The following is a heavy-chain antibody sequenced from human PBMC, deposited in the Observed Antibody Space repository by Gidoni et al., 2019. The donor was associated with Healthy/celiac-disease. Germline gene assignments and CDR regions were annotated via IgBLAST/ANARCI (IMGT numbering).Heavy chain of an antibody. V-gene: IGHV4-31*03. CDR1: GGSISSGGYY. J-gene: IGHJ4*02. CDR2: IYYSGST. CDR3: ARARREIDYYDSSGYYSHFDY. Sequence: QVQLQESGPGLVKPSQTLSLTCTVSGGSISSGGYYWSWIRQHPGKGLEWIGYIYYSGSTYYNPSLKSRVTISVDTSKNQFSLKLSSVTAADTAVYYCARARREIDYYDSSGYYSHFDYWGQGTLVTVSS. D-gene: IGHD3-22*01.